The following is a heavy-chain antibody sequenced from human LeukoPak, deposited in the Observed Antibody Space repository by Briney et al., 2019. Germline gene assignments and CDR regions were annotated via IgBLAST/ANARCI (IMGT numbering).Heavy chain of an antibody. V-gene: IGHV4-34*01. CDR3: ARNRVQLDDAFDI. CDR2: INHSGST. CDR1: GGSFSGYY. D-gene: IGHD1-1*01. Sequence: PSETLSLTCAVYGGSFSGYYWSWIRQPPGKGLEWIGEINHSGSTNYNPSLKSRVTMSVDTSKNQFSLKLSSVTAADTAVYYCARNRVQLDDAFDIWGQGTMVTVSS. J-gene: IGHJ3*02.